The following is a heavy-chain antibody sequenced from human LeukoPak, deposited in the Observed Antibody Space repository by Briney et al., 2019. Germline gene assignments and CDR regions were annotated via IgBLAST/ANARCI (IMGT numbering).Heavy chain of an antibody. CDR3: AATYGSDWYRFDP. J-gene: IGHJ5*02. CDR1: GFTLSRYG. Sequence: GGSLRLSCAASGFTLSRYGMHWVRQAPGKGLEWVAYIRSDGSNTNYADSVMGRFTISRDESKRTLYLQMNSLTPEDTGVYYCAATYGSDWYRFDPWGQGTLITVSS. V-gene: IGHV3-30*02. D-gene: IGHD6-19*01. CDR2: IRSDGSNT.